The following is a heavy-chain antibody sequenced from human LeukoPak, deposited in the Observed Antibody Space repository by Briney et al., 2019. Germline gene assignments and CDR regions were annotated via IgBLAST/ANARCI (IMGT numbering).Heavy chain of an antibody. J-gene: IGHJ6*02. Sequence: SVKLSCKASGFTFTSSAMQWVRQARGQRLEWIGWVVVGSGNTNYAQKFQERVTITRDMSTSTAYMELSSLRSEDTAVYYCAADTPRPYSGSYYYYYGMDVWGQGTTVTVSS. CDR3: AADTPRPYSGSYYYYYGMDV. V-gene: IGHV1-58*02. CDR2: VVVGSGNT. D-gene: IGHD1-26*01. CDR1: GFTFTSSA.